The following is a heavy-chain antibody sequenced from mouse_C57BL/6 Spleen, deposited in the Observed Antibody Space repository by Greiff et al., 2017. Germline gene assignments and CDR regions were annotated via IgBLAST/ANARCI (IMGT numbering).Heavy chain of an antibody. V-gene: IGHV2-2*01. CDR1: GFSLTSYG. Sequence: VHLVESGPGLVQPSQSLSITCTVSGFSLTSYGVHWVRQSPGKGLEWLGVIWSGGSTDYNAAFISRLSISKDNSKSQVFFKMNSLQADDTAIYYCARNGLGYYGSSYGAMDYWGQGTSVTVSS. D-gene: IGHD1-1*01. CDR3: ARNGLGYYGSSYGAMDY. CDR2: IWSGGST. J-gene: IGHJ4*01.